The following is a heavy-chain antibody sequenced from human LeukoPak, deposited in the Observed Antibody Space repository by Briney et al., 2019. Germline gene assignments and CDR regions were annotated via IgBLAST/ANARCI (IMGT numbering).Heavy chain of an antibody. D-gene: IGHD6-13*01. V-gene: IGHV3-66*02. J-gene: IGHJ4*02. CDR1: GFTVSSNY. CDR2: IYSGGST. Sequence: GGSLRLSCAASGFTVSSNYMSWVRQAPGKGLELVSVIYSGGSTYYADSVKGRFTISRDNSKNTLYPQMNSLRAEDTAVYYCARLNLAAAGTPRDYWGQGTLVTVSS. CDR3: ARLNLAAAGTPRDY.